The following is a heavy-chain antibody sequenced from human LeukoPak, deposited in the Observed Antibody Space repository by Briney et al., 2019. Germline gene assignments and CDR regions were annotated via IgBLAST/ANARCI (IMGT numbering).Heavy chain of an antibody. D-gene: IGHD3-3*02. CDR2: INTYNGNA. J-gene: IGHJ5*02. CDR3: ARNSPRDVAGRQFLPGVLALLSQCDNCFDP. Sequence: ASVKVSCKASGYTFTNHGISWVRQAPGQGLEWMGWINTYNGNANCAQKFQGRVTMTTDTSTSTAYTELRSLRSDDTAVYYCARNSPRDVAGRQFLPGVLALLSQCDNCFDPWGQGTLVSVSS. V-gene: IGHV1-18*04. CDR1: GYTFTNHG.